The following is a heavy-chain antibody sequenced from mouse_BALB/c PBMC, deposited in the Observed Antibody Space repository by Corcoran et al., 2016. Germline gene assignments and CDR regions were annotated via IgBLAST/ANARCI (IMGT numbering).Heavy chain of an antibody. CDR1: GYSITSGYY. V-gene: IGHV3-6*02. CDR3: ASGNYWFAY. J-gene: IGHJ3*01. Sequence: DVQLQESGPGLVKPSQSLSLTCSVTGYSITSGYYWNWIRQFPGNKLEWMGYISYDGNNNYNPSLKNRISITRDTSKNQFFLKLNSVTTEDTATYYCASGNYWFAYWGQGTLVTVSA. D-gene: IGHD2-1*01. CDR2: ISYDGNN.